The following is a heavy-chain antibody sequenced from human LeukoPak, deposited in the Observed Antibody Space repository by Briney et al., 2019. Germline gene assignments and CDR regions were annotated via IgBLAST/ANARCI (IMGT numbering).Heavy chain of an antibody. D-gene: IGHD6-13*01. CDR1: GGSFSGYY. V-gene: IGHV4-34*01. J-gene: IGHJ4*02. Sequence: SETLSLTCAVYGGSFSGYYWSWIRQPPGKGLEWIGEINHSGGTNYNPSLKSRVTISVDTSKNQFSLKLSSVTAADTAVYYCASGIAAAPDYWGQGTLVTVSS. CDR3: ASGIAAAPDY. CDR2: INHSGGT.